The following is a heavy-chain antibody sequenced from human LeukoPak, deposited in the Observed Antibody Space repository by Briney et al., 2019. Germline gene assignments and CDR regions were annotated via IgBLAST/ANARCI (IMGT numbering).Heavy chain of an antibody. Sequence: GGSLRLSCAASGFTFSSYVMSWVRQAPGKGLEWVSGVGGSGAGTYYADSVKGRFTISRDNSKNTLYLQMNSLRAEDTAVYYCARDRGSGSYYDWFDPWGQGTLVTVSS. J-gene: IGHJ5*02. CDR2: VGGSGAGT. D-gene: IGHD3-10*01. V-gene: IGHV3-23*01. CDR1: GFTFSSYV. CDR3: ARDRGSGSYYDWFDP.